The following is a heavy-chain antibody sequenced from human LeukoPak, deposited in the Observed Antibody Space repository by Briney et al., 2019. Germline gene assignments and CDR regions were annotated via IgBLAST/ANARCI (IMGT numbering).Heavy chain of an antibody. CDR1: RFIFDNYG. CDR3: ARVAPPLDDYIRGSFPYYFDY. J-gene: IGHJ4*02. CDR2: ISDDGYST. Sequence: HPGGSLRLSCAASRFIFDNYGMTWVRQAPGKGLGWVSGISDDGYSTYYADSVKGRFTISRDNSKNTLYLHMSSLRVEDTAVFYCARVAPPLDDYIRGSFPYYFDYWGQGTPVTVSS. D-gene: IGHD3-16*01. V-gene: IGHV3-23*01.